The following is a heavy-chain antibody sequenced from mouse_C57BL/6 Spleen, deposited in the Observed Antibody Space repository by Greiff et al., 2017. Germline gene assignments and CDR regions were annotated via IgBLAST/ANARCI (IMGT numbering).Heavy chain of an antibody. Sequence: EVMLVESGGGLVQPGGSMKLSCVASGFTFSNYWMNWVRQSPEKGLEWVAQIRLKSDNYATHYAESVKGRFTISRDDSKSSVYLQMNNLRAEDTGIYYCTGGGPGNYYAMDYWGQGTSVTVAS. CDR1: GFTFSNYW. J-gene: IGHJ4*01. CDR2: IRLKSDNYAT. D-gene: IGHD1-1*02. V-gene: IGHV6-3*01. CDR3: TGGGPGNYYAMDY.